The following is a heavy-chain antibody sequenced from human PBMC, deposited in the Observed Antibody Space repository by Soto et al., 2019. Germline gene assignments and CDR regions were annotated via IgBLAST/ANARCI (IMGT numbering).Heavy chain of an antibody. D-gene: IGHD3-3*01. J-gene: IGHJ5*02. CDR1: GGSISSSSYY. V-gene: IGHV4-39*01. CDR3: ARSPYGGGVVINWFDP. Sequence: SETLSLTCTVSGGSISSSSYYWGWIRQPPGKGLEWIGSIYYSGSTYYNPSLKSRVTISVDTSKNQFSLKLSSVTAADTAVYYCARSPYGGGVVINWFDPWGQGTLVTVSS. CDR2: IYYSGST.